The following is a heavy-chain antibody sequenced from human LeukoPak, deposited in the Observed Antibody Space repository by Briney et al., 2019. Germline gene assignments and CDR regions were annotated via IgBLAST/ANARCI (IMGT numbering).Heavy chain of an antibody. CDR3: ARSYDFWSGFSNYYYYYMDV. CDR2: IYYSGST. Sequence: PSETLSLTCTVSGGSISSYYWSWIRQPPGKGLEWIGYIYYSGSTNYNPSLKSRVTISVDTSKNQFSLKLSSVTAADTAVYYCARSYDFWSGFSNYYYYYMDVWGKGTTVTVSS. J-gene: IGHJ6*03. V-gene: IGHV4-59*01. D-gene: IGHD3-3*01. CDR1: GGSISSYY.